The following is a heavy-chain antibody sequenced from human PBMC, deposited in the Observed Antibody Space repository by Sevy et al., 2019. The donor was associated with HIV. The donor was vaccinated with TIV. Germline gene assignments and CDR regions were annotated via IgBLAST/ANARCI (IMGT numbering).Heavy chain of an antibody. J-gene: IGHJ6*02. CDR2: INHSGST. V-gene: IGHV4-34*01. CDR1: GGSFSGYY. Sequence: SETLSLTCAVYGGSFSGYYWSWIRQPPGKGLEWIGEINHSGSTNYNPSLKSRVTISVDTSKNQFSLKLSSVTAADTAVYYCARSQWLVYYGHYGMDVWGQGTTVTVSS. D-gene: IGHD6-19*01. CDR3: ARSQWLVYYGHYGMDV.